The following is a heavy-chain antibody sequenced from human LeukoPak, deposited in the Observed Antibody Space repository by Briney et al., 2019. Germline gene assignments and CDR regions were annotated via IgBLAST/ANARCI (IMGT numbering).Heavy chain of an antibody. V-gene: IGHV4-59*01. CDR3: AGSGYYGVY. CDR2: IYYSGST. CDR1: GGSISSYY. J-gene: IGHJ4*02. Sequence: PSETLSLTCTVSGGSISSYYWSWIRQPPGKGLEWIGYIYYSGSTNYNPSLKSRVTISVDTSKNQFSLKLSSVTAANTAVYYCAGSGYYGVYWGQGTLVTVSS. D-gene: IGHD3-22*01.